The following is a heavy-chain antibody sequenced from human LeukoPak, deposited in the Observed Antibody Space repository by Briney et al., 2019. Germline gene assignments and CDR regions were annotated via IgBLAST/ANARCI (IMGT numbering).Heavy chain of an antibody. CDR2: IYYSGST. CDR1: GGSISSSSYY. D-gene: IGHD7-27*01. CDR3: ASRKLGNDY. Sequence: PSETLSLTCTVSGGSISSSSYYWGWIRQPPGKGLEWIGSIYYSGSTYYNPSLKSRVTISVDTSKNHFSLKLSSVTAADTAVYYCASRKLGNDYWGQGTLVTVSS. J-gene: IGHJ4*02. V-gene: IGHV4-39*02.